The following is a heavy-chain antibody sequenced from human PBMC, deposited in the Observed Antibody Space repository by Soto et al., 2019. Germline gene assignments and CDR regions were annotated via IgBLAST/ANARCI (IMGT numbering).Heavy chain of an antibody. D-gene: IGHD3-16*02. Sequence: EVQLLESGGGLAQPGGSLTLSCEDSGFTFSSYAMNWVRQAPGKGLEWVSAISQSGGTINYADSVKDRFTISRDNSKNTLYLQMNSLRAEETAIYYCAKDLSLGAFDIWGQGTMVTVSS. CDR2: ISQSGGTI. V-gene: IGHV3-23*01. CDR3: AKDLSLGAFDI. CDR1: GFTFSSYA. J-gene: IGHJ3*02.